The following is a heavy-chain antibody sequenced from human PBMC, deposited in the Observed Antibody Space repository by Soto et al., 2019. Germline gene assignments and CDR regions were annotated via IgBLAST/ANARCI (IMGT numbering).Heavy chain of an antibody. V-gene: IGHV3-21*01. CDR1: GFTFSSYS. CDR2: ISSSSSYI. D-gene: IGHD6-13*01. Sequence: GGSLRLSCAASGFTFSSYSMNWVRQAPGKGLEWVSSISSSSSYIYYADSVKGRFTISRDNAKNSLYLQMNSLRAEDTAVYYCARGIGAADPDAFDIWGRGTMVTVSS. CDR3: ARGIGAADPDAFDI. J-gene: IGHJ3*02.